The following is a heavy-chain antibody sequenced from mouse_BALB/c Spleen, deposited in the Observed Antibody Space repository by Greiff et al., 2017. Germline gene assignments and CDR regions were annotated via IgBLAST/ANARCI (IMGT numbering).Heavy chain of an antibody. V-gene: IGHV2-9*02. J-gene: IGHJ4*01. CDR3: ARDGSSYVKAMDY. CDR1: GFSLTSYG. CDR2: IWAGGST. D-gene: IGHD1-1*01. Sequence: VHLVESGPGLVAPSQSLSITCTVSGFSLTSYGVHWVRQPPGKGLEWLGVIWAGGSTNYNSALMSRLSISKDNSKSQVFLKMNSLQTDDTAMYYCARDGSSYVKAMDYWGQGTSVTVSS.